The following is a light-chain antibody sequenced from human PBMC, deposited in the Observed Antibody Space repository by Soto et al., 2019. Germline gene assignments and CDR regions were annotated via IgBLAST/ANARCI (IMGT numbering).Light chain of an antibody. CDR2: DVS. CDR3: SSYTGSSTPLV. CDR1: SSDVGGYNY. V-gene: IGLV2-14*01. Sequence: QSVLTQPASVSGSPGQSITISCTGTSSDVGGYNYVSWYQQHPGKAPKLMIYDVSNRPSGISNRFSGSKSGNTASLTTSRLQAQDEADYYCSSYTGSSTPLVFGGGTKLTVL. J-gene: IGLJ2*01.